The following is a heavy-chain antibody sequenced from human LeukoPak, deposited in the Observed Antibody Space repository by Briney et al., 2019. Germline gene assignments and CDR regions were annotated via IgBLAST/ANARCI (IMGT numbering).Heavy chain of an antibody. CDR2: INTNTGNP. CDR1: GYTFTSYA. Sequence: GASVKVSCKASGYTFTSYAMNWVRQAPAQGLGWMGWINTNTGNPTNVQGFTGRFVSSLDTSVSTAYLQISSLKAEDTAVYYCARGARPPLDYWGQGTLVTVSS. V-gene: IGHV7-4-1*02. J-gene: IGHJ4*02. CDR3: ARGARPPLDY. D-gene: IGHD6-6*01.